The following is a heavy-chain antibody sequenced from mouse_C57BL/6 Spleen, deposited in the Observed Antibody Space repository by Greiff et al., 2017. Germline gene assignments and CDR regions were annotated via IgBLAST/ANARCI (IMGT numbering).Heavy chain of an antibody. V-gene: IGHV1-63*01. J-gene: IGHJ1*03. D-gene: IGHD2-10*01. Sequence: VQLQQSGAELVRPGTSVKMSCKASGYTFTNYWIGWAKQRPGHGLEWIGDIYPGGGYTTYNEKFKGKATLTADQSSSTAYMQFSSLTSEDSAIYYCARSAYYGNSWYFDVWGTGTTVTVSS. CDR1: GYTFTNYW. CDR3: ARSAYYGNSWYFDV. CDR2: IYPGGGYT.